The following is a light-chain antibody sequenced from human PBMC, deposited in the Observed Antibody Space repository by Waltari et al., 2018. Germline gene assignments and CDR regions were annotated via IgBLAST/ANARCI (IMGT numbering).Light chain of an antibody. CDR1: TVPFPSGHY. J-gene: IGLJ2*01. CDR3: LVAYSGGRVR. V-gene: IGLV7-46*01. Sequence: QAVVTPEPSLPVSPGGPVTLTCGSSTVPFPSGHYPYWSQQKPGQAPRTLIYDTTNRHSWTPARFSGSLLGGKAALTLSGAQPEDEADYYCLVAYSGGRVRFGGGTKLTVL. CDR2: DTT.